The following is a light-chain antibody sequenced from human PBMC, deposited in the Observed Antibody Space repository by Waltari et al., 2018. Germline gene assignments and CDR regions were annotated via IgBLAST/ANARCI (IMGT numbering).Light chain of an antibody. J-gene: IGKJ2*01. V-gene: IGKV3-20*01. CDR3: QQYGSSPHT. Sequence: EIVLTQSPGTLSLSPGERATLSCRASQSVSSSYLAWYQQKPGQAPRLLSYVASSRATGIPDRFSGSGSGTDFTLTISRLEPEDFAVYFCQQYGSSPHTFGQGTKLEIK. CDR1: QSVSSSY. CDR2: VAS.